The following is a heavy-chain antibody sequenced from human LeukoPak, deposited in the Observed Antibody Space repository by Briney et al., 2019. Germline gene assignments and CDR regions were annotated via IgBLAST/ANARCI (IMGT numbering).Heavy chain of an antibody. V-gene: IGHV3-74*01. CDR3: ARSSRGDAINFDY. D-gene: IGHD2-21*02. CDR2: LNSDGSST. CDR1: GFTFSSYW. J-gene: IGHJ4*02. Sequence: GGSLRLSCAASGFTFSSYWMHWVRQAPGKGLVWVSRLNSDGSSTSYADSVKGRFTISRDNAKNTLYLQMNSLRAEDTAVYYCARSSRGDAINFDYWGQGTLVTVSS.